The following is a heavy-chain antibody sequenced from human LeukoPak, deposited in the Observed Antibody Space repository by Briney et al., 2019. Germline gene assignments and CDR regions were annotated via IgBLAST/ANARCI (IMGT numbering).Heavy chain of an antibody. D-gene: IGHD4-23*01. Sequence: SQTLSLTCTVSGGSISSGGYYWSWIRQPPGKGLDWIGYIHHSGSTQNNPSLKSRVTISVDWSKNQFSLKLSSVTAADTAVYYCAREAPGYGGGFDYWGQGTLGTVSS. CDR2: IHHSGST. V-gene: IGHV4-30-2*01. CDR1: GGSISSGGYY. J-gene: IGHJ4*02. CDR3: AREAPGYGGGFDY.